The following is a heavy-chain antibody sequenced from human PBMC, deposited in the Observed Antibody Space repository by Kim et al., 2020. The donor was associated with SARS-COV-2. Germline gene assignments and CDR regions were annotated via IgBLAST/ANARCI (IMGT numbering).Heavy chain of an antibody. J-gene: IGHJ4*02. D-gene: IGHD5-18*01. V-gene: IGHV3-20*03. Sequence: ADSVKGRFTISRENAKHSLYLHMNSLRAEDTALYYCASSGGYSYGYYFDYWGQGSLVTVSS. CDR3: ASSGGYSYGYYFDY.